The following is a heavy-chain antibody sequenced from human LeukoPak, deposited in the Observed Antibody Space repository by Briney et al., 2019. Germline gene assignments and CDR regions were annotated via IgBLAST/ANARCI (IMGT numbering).Heavy chain of an antibody. CDR2: ISSSSSYI. Sequence: PGGSLRLSCAASGFTFSSYSMNWGRQAQGKGMEWVSSISSSSSYIYYADSVKGRFTISRDNAKNSLYLQMNSLRAEDTAVYYCARRVRGYSYGYYFDYWGQGTLVTVSS. V-gene: IGHV3-21*01. CDR1: GFTFSSYS. D-gene: IGHD5-18*01. CDR3: ARRVRGYSYGYYFDY. J-gene: IGHJ4*02.